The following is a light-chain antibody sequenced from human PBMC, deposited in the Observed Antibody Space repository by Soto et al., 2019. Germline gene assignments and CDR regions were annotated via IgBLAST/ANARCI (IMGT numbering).Light chain of an antibody. J-gene: IGKJ1*01. Sequence: DIQMTQSPSTLSAFVGDRVTITCRASQRISNWLAWYQQKPGKAPNLLIYKASSLESGVPSRFSGSGSGTDFTLTISSLQPDDFATYYCQQYHDYPWTFGLGIKVEIK. CDR3: QQYHDYPWT. V-gene: IGKV1-5*03. CDR2: KAS. CDR1: QRISNW.